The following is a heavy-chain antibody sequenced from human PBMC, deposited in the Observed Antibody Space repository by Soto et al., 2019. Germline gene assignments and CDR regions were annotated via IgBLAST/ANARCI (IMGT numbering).Heavy chain of an antibody. D-gene: IGHD5-18*01. J-gene: IGHJ5*02. V-gene: IGHV4-61*08. Sequence: PSETLSLTCTVSGGSVSSGDYYWSWIRQPPGKGLEWIGYIYYSGNTNYNPSLKSRVIISVDTSKNLFSLKLTSVTAADTAVYNCARIPVDTSMIYWLDPWGQGTLVTV. CDR1: GGSVSSGDYY. CDR2: IYYSGNT. CDR3: ARIPVDTSMIYWLDP.